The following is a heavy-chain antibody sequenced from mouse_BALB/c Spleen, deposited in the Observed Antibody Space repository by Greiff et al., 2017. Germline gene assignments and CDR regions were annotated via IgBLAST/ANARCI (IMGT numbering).Heavy chain of an antibody. V-gene: IGHV14-3*02. CDR2: IDPANGNT. CDR1: GFNIKDTY. J-gene: IGHJ3*01. Sequence: VQLQQSGAELVRPGALVKLSCKASGFNIKDTYMHWVKQRPEQGLEWIGRIDPANGNTKYDPKFQGKATITADTSSNTAYLQLSSLTSEDTAVYYCAPSTMITTFAYWGQGTLVTVSA. D-gene: IGHD2-4*01. CDR3: APSTMITTFAY.